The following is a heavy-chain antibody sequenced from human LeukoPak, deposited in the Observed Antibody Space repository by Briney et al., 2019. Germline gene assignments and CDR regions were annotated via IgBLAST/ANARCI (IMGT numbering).Heavy chain of an antibody. CDR2: INHSGST. CDR1: GGPFSGYY. D-gene: IGHD4-23*01. V-gene: IGHV4-34*01. J-gene: IGHJ4*02. Sequence: KPSETLSLTCAVYGGPFSGYYWRWIRQPPGKGREWIGEINHSGSTNYNPSLKGRVTISVDTSKNQFSLKLSSVTAADTAVYYCARGWGPYGGHYFDYWGQGTLVTVSS. CDR3: ARGWGPYGGHYFDY.